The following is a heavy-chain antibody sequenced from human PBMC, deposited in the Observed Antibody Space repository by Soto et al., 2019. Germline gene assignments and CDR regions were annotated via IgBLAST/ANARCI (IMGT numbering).Heavy chain of an antibody. J-gene: IGHJ6*04. CDR2: ISYDGNNK. CDR1: GFTFSSYA. V-gene: IGHV3-30-3*01. D-gene: IGHD2-15*01. CDR3: GRGGGEGGSSYTRVGLLYGMDV. Sequence: QVQLVESGGGVVQPGRSLRLSCVASGFTFSSYAMHWVRQAPGKGLEWVAVISYDGNNKYYADSVKGRFTISRDNSKNTWYRQMNGRRLEDTAVYYCGRGGGEGGSSYTRVGLLYGMDVGGKGTTVTVSP.